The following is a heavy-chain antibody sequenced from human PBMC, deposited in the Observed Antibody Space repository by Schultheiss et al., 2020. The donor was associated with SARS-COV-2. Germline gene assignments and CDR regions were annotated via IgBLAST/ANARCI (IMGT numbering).Heavy chain of an antibody. V-gene: IGHV1-18*01. CDR3: ARGEHYYGSGSHLDY. CDR1: GYTFTSYG. CDR2: ISAYNGNT. D-gene: IGHD3-10*01. Sequence: ASVKVSCKASGYTFTSYGISWVRQAPGQGLEWMGWISAYNGNTNYAQKLQGRVTMTTDTSTSTAYMELRSLRSDDTAVYYCARGEHYYGSGSHLDYWGQGTLVTVSS. J-gene: IGHJ4*02.